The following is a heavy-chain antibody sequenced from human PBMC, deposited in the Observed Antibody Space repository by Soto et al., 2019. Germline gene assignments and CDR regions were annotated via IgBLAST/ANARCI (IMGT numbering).Heavy chain of an antibody. D-gene: IGHD4-17*01. CDR2: IIPIFGTA. J-gene: IGHJ6*02. Sequence: QVQLVQSGAEVKKPGSSVKVSCKASGGTFSSYAISWVRQAPGQGLEWMGGIIPIFGTANYAQKFQGRVTITADNSTSTSYMELSSLRSEDTAVYYCAIQLTGYYGDLKYGMDVWGQGTTVTVSS. CDR1: GGTFSSYA. V-gene: IGHV1-69*06. CDR3: AIQLTGYYGDLKYGMDV.